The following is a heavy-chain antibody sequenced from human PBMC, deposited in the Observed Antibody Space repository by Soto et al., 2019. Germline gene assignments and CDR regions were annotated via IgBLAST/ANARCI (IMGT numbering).Heavy chain of an antibody. Sequence: ETLSLTCTVSGGSISSSIYYWGWIRQPPGKGLEWIGSIYYSGSTYYNPSLKSRVTISVDTSKNQFSLKLSSVTAADTAVYYCARQRRDIVVVPAAIQVDYWGQGTLVTVSS. CDR3: ARQRRDIVVVPAAIQVDY. V-gene: IGHV4-39*01. CDR2: IYYSGST. CDR1: GGSISSSIYY. D-gene: IGHD2-2*01. J-gene: IGHJ4*02.